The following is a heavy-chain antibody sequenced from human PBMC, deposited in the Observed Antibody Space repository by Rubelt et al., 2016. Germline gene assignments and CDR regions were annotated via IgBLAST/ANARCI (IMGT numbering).Heavy chain of an antibody. CDR3: AGPGPYYTYWYFGL. V-gene: IGHV3-64*04. CDR1: GFTFSSYA. CDR2: ISSNGGST. J-gene: IGHJ2*01. D-gene: IGHD3-3*01. Sequence: VQLVESGGGLVKPGGSLRLSCAASGFTFSSYAMHWVRQAPGKGLEYVSAISSNGGSTYYADSVKGRFTISRDNSKNTLYLQMNSLRAEDTAVYYCAGPGPYYTYWYFGLWGRGTLVTVSS.